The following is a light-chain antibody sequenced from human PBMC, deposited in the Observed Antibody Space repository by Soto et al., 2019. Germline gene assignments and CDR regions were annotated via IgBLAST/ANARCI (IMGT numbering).Light chain of an antibody. CDR2: AAS. CDR3: QQLSTYPST. V-gene: IGKV1-9*01. Sequence: DIQMTQSPSSRSASVGDRVTITCRASQGIGSYLAWYQQKPGEAPKLLIFAASTLQSGVPSRFSGSGSGTDFTLTISSLQAEDFATYYCQQLSTYPSTFGGGTKVDIK. J-gene: IGKJ4*01. CDR1: QGIGSY.